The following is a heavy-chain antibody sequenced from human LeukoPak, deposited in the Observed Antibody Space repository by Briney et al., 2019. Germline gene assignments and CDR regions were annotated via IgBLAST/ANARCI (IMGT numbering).Heavy chain of an antibody. CDR1: GGTFSSYA. J-gene: IGHJ5*02. V-gene: IGHV1-69*04. Sequence: GASVKVSCKASGGTFSSYAISWVRQAPGQGLEWMGRIIPILGIANYAQKFQGRVTITADKSTSTAYMELSSLRSEDTAVYYCARDGSGSYGSGSYTWGQGTLVTVSS. CDR2: IIPILGIA. CDR3: ARDGSGSYGSGSYT. D-gene: IGHD3-10*01.